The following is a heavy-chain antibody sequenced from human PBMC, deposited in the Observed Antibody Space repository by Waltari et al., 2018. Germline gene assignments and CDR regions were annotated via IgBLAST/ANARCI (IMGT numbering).Heavy chain of an antibody. CDR3: ARDGGVAARTGGTYYYYGMDV. D-gene: IGHD6-6*01. J-gene: IGHJ6*02. Sequence: QVQLVQSGAEVKKPGSSVKVSCKASGGTFSSYAISWVRQAPGQGLEWMGGIIPIFGTANYAQKFQGRVTITADESTSTAYMELSSLRSEDTAVYYCARDGGVAARTGGTYYYYGMDVWGQGTTVTVSS. CDR1: GGTFSSYA. V-gene: IGHV1-69*12. CDR2: IIPIFGTA.